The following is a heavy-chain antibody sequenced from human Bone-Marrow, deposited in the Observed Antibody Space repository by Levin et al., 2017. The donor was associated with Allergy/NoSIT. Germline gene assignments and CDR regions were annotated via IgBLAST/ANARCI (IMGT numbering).Heavy chain of an antibody. CDR3: ARASYYYDSSGDQSQNYYYYGMDV. J-gene: IGHJ6*02. V-gene: IGHV3-11*01. CDR2: ISSIGNNI. D-gene: IGHD3-22*01. CDR1: GFTFSDYY. Sequence: GESLKISCAASGFTFSDYYMSWIRQAPGKGLEWVSSISSIGNNIYYVDYVKGRFTISRDNAKNSLYLQMNSLRAEDTAVYYCARASYYYDSSGDQSQNYYYYGMDVWGQGTTVTVS.